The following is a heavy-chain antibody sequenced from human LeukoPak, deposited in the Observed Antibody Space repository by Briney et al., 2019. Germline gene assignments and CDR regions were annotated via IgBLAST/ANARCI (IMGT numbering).Heavy chain of an antibody. V-gene: IGHV1-2*04. J-gene: IGHJ3*02. D-gene: IGHD3-10*01. CDR1: GYTFTGYY. CDR3: AREGRLLWFGPGIDAFDI. Sequence: ASVKVSCKASGYTFTGYYMHWVRQAPGQGLEWMGWINPNSGSTNYAQKFQGWVTMTRDTSISTAYMELSRLRSDDTAVYYCAREGRLLWFGPGIDAFDIWGQGTMVTVSS. CDR2: INPNSGST.